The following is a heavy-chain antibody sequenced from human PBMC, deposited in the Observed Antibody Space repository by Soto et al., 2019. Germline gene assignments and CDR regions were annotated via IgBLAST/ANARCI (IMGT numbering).Heavy chain of an antibody. Sequence: PGGSLRLSCAASGFTFSSYSMNWVRQAPGKGLEWVSYISSSSSTIYYADSVKGRFTISRDNAKNSLYLQMNSLRDEDTAVYYCASAAYYYDSSGYRPHDYWGQGTLVTVSS. CDR1: GFTFSSYS. CDR3: ASAAYYYDSSGYRPHDY. CDR2: ISSSSSTI. V-gene: IGHV3-48*02. J-gene: IGHJ4*02. D-gene: IGHD3-22*01.